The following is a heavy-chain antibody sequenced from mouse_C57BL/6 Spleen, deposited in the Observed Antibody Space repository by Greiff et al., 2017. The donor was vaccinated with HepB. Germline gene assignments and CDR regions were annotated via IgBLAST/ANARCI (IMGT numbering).Heavy chain of an antibody. D-gene: IGHD2-2*01. CDR3: ARNYGYDGPY. V-gene: IGHV1-82*01. CDR1: GYAFSSSW. J-gene: IGHJ2*01. CDR2: IYPGDGDT. Sequence: QVQLQQSGPELVKPGASVKISCKASGYAFSSSWMNWVKQRPGKGLEWIGRIYPGDGDTNYNGKFKGKATLTADKSSSTAYMQLSRLTSEDSAVYFCARNYGYDGPYWGQGTTLTVSS.